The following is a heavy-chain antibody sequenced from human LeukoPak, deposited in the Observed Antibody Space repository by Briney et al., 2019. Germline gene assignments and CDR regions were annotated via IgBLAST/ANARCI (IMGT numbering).Heavy chain of an antibody. D-gene: IGHD2-2*01. Sequence: SESLSLTCAAYGGSFSGYYWSWIRQHPGRGVKWIGEISHSGSNNYNPSLKSRVTISVDTSKNQFSLKLSSVTAADTAVYYCARGLRYCSSTSCYPKHYYYYYMDVWGKGTTVTVSS. V-gene: IGHV4-34*01. CDR3: ARGLRYCSSTSCYPKHYYYYYMDV. CDR2: ISHSGSN. J-gene: IGHJ6*03. CDR1: GGSFSGYY.